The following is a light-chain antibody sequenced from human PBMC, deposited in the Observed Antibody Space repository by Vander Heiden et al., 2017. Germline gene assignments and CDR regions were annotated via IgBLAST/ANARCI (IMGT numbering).Light chain of an antibody. CDR2: LGS. V-gene: IGKV2-28*01. J-gene: IGKJ2*01. Sequence: DIVMTQSPLSLPVTPGEPASISCRSSQSLLHSNGYNYLDWYLQKPWQSPQLLIYLGSNRASGVPDRFSGSGSGTDFTLKISRVEAEDVGVYYCMQALQTPDTFGQGTKLEIK. CDR3: MQALQTPDT. CDR1: QSLLHSNGYNY.